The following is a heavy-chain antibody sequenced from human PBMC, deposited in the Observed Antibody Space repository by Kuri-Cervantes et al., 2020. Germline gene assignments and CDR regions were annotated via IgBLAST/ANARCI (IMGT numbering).Heavy chain of an antibody. CDR1: GFTFSSYG. Sequence: GESLKISCAASGFTFSSYGMHWVRQAPGKGLEWVAVISYDGSNKYYADSVKGRFTISRDNSKNTLYLQMNSLGAEDTAVYYCAKDQGYYDILTGYYPVHAPDYWGQGTLVTVSS. J-gene: IGHJ4*02. CDR2: ISYDGSNK. V-gene: IGHV3-30*18. D-gene: IGHD3-9*01. CDR3: AKDQGYYDILTGYYPVHAPDY.